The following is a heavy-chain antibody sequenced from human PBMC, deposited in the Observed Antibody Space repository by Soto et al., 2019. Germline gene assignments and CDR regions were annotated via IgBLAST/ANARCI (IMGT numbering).Heavy chain of an antibody. D-gene: IGHD2-15*01. Sequence: SETLSLTCTVSCGSISSGDYYWSWIRQPPGKGLEWIGYIYYSGSTYYNPSLKSRVTISIDTSKKQFSQKLSSVTAADTAVYYCARVYSARLGIDYLGQGTMVTVSS. CDR3: ARVYSARLGIDY. CDR2: IYYSGST. V-gene: IGHV4-30-4*08. CDR1: CGSISSGDYY. J-gene: IGHJ4*02.